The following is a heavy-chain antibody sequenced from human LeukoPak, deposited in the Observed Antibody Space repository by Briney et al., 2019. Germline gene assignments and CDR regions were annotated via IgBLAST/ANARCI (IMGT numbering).Heavy chain of an antibody. V-gene: IGHV3-9*01. CDR2: LGWNGGSI. CDR1: GFTFGDFA. Sequence: PGGSLRLSCASSGFTFGDFAMHWVRQAPGKGLEWVAGLGWNGGSIGYADSVKGRFTISRDNARNSLYLQMNSLRAEDTALYYCAKDISPSNDSSGYLGHDAFDVWGQGTMVTVSS. D-gene: IGHD3-22*01. CDR3: AKDISPSNDSSGYLGHDAFDV. J-gene: IGHJ3*01.